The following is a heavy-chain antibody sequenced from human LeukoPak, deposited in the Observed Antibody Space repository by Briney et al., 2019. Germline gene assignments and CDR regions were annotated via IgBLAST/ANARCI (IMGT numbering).Heavy chain of an antibody. CDR1: GYTFTSYD. CDR2: MNPNSGNT. CDR3: ARGRRLTGYYDFDY. V-gene: IGHV1-8*01. J-gene: IGHJ4*02. D-gene: IGHD3-9*01. Sequence: GASVKVSCKASGYTFTSYDVNWVRQATGQGLEWMGWMNPNSGNTGYAQKFQGRVTMTRNTSISTAYMELSSLRPEDTAVYYCARGRRLTGYYDFDYWGQGTLVTVSS.